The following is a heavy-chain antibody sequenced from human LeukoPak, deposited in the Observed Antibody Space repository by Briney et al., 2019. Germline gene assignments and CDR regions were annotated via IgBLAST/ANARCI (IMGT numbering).Heavy chain of an antibody. CDR1: GGTFSSYA. J-gene: IGHJ6*03. CDR2: IIPIFGTA. Sequence: EASVKVSCKASGGTFSSYAISWVRQAPGQGLEWMGGIIPIFGTANYAQKFQGRVTITADESTSTAYMELSSLRSEDTAVYYCARVGEQLGRKPRDYYYYMDVWGKGTTVTVSS. D-gene: IGHD6-6*01. V-gene: IGHV1-69*13. CDR3: ARVGEQLGRKPRDYYYYMDV.